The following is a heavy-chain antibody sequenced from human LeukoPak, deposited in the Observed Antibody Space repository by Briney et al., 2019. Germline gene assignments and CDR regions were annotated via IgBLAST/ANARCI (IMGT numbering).Heavy chain of an antibody. CDR2: ISSSSSYI. CDR1: GFTFSSYS. V-gene: IGHV3-21*01. CDR3: ARESGGKSSYFDY. D-gene: IGHD1-26*01. Sequence: GGPLRLSCAASGFTFSSYSMNWVRQAPGKGLEWVSSISSSSSYIYYADSVKGRFTISRDNAKNSLYLQMNSLRAEDTAVYYCARESGGKSSYFDYWGQGTLVTVSS. J-gene: IGHJ4*02.